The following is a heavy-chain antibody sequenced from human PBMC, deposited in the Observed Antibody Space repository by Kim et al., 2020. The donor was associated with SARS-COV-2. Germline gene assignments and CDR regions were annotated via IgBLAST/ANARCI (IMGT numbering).Heavy chain of an antibody. V-gene: IGHV3-21*01. Sequence: GGSLRLSCAASGFTFSSYSMNWVRQAPGKGLEWVSSISSSSSYIYYADSVKGRFTISRDNAKNSLYLQMNSLRAEDTAVYYCARTLGYCSSTSCYTWGYWGQRTLVTVSS. CDR1: GFTFSSYS. D-gene: IGHD2-2*02. CDR3: ARTLGYCSSTSCYTWGY. J-gene: IGHJ4*02. CDR2: ISSSSSYI.